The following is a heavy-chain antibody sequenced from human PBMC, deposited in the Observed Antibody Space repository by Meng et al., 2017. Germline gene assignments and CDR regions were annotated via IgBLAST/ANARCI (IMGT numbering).Heavy chain of an antibody. J-gene: IGHJ4*02. Sequence: ASVKVSCKASGYTFTGYYMHWVRQAPGQGLEWMGRINPNSGGTNYAQKFQGRITMTRDTSISTAYMELSRLRSDDTAVYYCASGSIAAAGVDYWGQGTLVTSPQ. CDR3: ASGSIAAAGVDY. CDR1: GYTFTGYY. V-gene: IGHV1-2*06. CDR2: INPNSGGT. D-gene: IGHD6-13*01.